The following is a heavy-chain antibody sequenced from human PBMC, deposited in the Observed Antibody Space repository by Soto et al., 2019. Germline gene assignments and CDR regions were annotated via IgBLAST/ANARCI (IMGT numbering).Heavy chain of an antibody. V-gene: IGHV1-18*01. CDR2: ISANNGNT. J-gene: IGHJ4*02. CDR1: GYTFTSYG. Sequence: QVQLVQSGAEVKKPGDSVRVSCKASGYTFTSYGIGWVRQTPGQGLEWMGWISANNGNTKYAQKLQGRVTMTTDASTSTAYMELRSLRSDDAAVYYCARDGYFDHWGQGTLVTVSS. CDR3: ARDGYFDH.